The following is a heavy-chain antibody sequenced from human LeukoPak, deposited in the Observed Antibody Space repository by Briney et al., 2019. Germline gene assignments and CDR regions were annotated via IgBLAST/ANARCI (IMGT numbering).Heavy chain of an antibody. Sequence: GGSLRLSCAASGFTFSSYSMNWVRQAPGKGLEWVSHITASGTAIFYADSVKGRFTISRDNAKNSLYLQMNSLRDEDTAVYYCASSGSYRFDYWGQGTLVTVSS. CDR1: GFTFSSYS. CDR3: ASSGSYRFDY. CDR2: ITASGTAI. D-gene: IGHD1-26*01. V-gene: IGHV3-48*02. J-gene: IGHJ4*02.